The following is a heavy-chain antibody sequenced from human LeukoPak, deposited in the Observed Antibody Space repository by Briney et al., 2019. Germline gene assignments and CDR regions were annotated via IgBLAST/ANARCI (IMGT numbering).Heavy chain of an antibody. V-gene: IGHV3-23*01. D-gene: IGHD3-22*01. Sequence: PGGSLTLSCAASGFTFSSYAMSWVRQAPGKGLEWVSAISGSGGSTYYADSVKGRFTISRDNSKNTLYLQMNSLRAEDTAVYYCAKYSPYYDSSGYSLTRGAPDIWGQGTMVTVSS. CDR2: ISGSGGST. CDR1: GFTFSSYA. J-gene: IGHJ3*02. CDR3: AKYSPYYDSSGYSLTRGAPDI.